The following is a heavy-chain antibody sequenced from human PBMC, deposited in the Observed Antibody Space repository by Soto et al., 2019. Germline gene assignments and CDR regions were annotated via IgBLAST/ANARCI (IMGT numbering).Heavy chain of an antibody. J-gene: IGHJ4*02. CDR3: ARQGTGWYFDY. D-gene: IGHD6-19*01. V-gene: IGHV5-51*01. CDR2: IYPDDSDT. Sequence: GESLKISCKGSGYSFTTYWIGWMSQMPGKGLEWMGIIYPDDSDTRYSPSFQGQVTISADKSISTAYLQWSSLKASDTAMYYCARQGTGWYFDYWGQGTVVTVSS. CDR1: GYSFTTYW.